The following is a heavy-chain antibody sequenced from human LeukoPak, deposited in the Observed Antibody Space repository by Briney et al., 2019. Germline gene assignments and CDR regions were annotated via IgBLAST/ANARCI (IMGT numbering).Heavy chain of an antibody. Sequence: ASVKVSCKASGGTFSIYVISWVRQAPGQGLEWMGGIIPIFGTANYAQKFQGRVTITADESTSTAYMELSSLRSEDTAVYYCARSVGYCSSTTCWYYFDYWGQGTLVTVSS. D-gene: IGHD2-2*01. CDR2: IIPIFGTA. J-gene: IGHJ4*02. CDR3: ARSVGYCSSTTCWYYFDY. V-gene: IGHV1-69*01. CDR1: GGTFSIYV.